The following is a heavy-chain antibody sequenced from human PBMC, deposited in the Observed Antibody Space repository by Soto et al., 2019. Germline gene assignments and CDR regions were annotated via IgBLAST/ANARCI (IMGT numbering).Heavy chain of an antibody. CDR3: ARRECSGGTCHFDP. CDR1: GAGSSGRNCY. V-gene: IGHV4-39*01. Sequence: VSLTCTVSGAGSSGRNCYRAWIRQPPGKGLEWIGSIHYTGTTYYNPSLKSRVSISEDTSKNQFFLKLTSVTAADTAMYYCARRECSGGTCHFDPWGPGTLVTVSS. CDR2: IHYTGTT. J-gene: IGHJ5*02. D-gene: IGHD2-15*01.